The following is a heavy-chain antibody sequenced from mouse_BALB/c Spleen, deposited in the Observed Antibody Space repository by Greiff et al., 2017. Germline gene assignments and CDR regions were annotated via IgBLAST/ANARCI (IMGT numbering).Heavy chain of an antibody. J-gene: IGHJ4*01. D-gene: IGHD2-1*01. V-gene: IGHV1S22*01. CDR3: APYGNYGDYAMDY. Sequence: LQQPGSELVRPGASVKLSCKASGYTFTSYWMHWVKQRPGQGLEWIGNIYPGSGSTNYDEKFKSKATLTVDTSSSTAYMQLSSLTSEDSAVYYCAPYGNYGDYAMDYWGQGTSVTVSS. CDR2: IYPGSGST. CDR1: GYTFTSYW.